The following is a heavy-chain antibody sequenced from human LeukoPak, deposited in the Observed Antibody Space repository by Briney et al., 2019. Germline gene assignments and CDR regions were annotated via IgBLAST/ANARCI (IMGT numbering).Heavy chain of an antibody. CDR2: IYSGNTT. V-gene: IGHV3-66*01. D-gene: IGHD3-10*01. Sequence: GGSLRLSCAASGFSVSDNYMTWVRQAPGKGLEWVSVIYSGNTTYYADSVKGRFTIPRDNSKNTLNLQMNRLRTEDTAVYYCARRSMVRGVSNWFDPWGQGTLVTVSS. J-gene: IGHJ5*02. CDR3: ARRSMVRGVSNWFDP. CDR1: GFSVSDNY.